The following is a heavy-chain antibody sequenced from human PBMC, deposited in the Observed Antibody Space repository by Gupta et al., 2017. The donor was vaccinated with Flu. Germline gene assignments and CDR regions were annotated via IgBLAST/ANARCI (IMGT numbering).Heavy chain of an antibody. D-gene: IGHD3-22*01. CDR3: AKGKNYYDSSGYYHDAFDI. J-gene: IGHJ3*02. V-gene: IGHV3-9*01. CDR1: GFTFDDYA. Sequence: EVQLVESGGGLVQPGRSLRLSCAASGFTFDDYAMHWVRQAPGKGLEWVSGISWNSGSIGYADSVKGRFTISRDNAKNSLYLQMNSLRAEDTALYYCAKGKNYYDSSGYYHDAFDIWGQGTMVTVSS. CDR2: ISWNSGSI.